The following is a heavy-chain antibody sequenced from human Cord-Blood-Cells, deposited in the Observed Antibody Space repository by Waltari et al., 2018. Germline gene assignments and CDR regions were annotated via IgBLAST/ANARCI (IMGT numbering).Heavy chain of an antibody. Sequence: QVQLVQSGAEVKKPGASVKVSCKASGYTFTSYDINWVRQATGQGLEWMGWMNPNIGNTGYAQKFQGRVTMTRNTSISTAYMELSSLRSEDTAVYYCARVVAMVRGVINWFDPWGQGTLVTVSS. J-gene: IGHJ5*02. CDR2: MNPNIGNT. CDR1: GYTFTSYD. D-gene: IGHD3-10*01. CDR3: ARVVAMVRGVINWFDP. V-gene: IGHV1-8*01.